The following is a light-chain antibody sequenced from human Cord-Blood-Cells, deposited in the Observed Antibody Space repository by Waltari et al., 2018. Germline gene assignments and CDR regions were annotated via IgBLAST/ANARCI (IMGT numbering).Light chain of an antibody. CDR3: MQGTHWPPIT. V-gene: IGKV2-30*02. CDR1: QSLVQSAGNTY. Sequence: DVVMTQSPLSMPVTLGQPASISCRSSQSLVQSAGNTYLNWFQQRPGQSPRRLIYKVSNRDSGVPDRFSGSGSGTDFTLKISRVEAEDVGVYYCMQGTHWPPITFGQGTRLEIK. J-gene: IGKJ5*01. CDR2: KVS.